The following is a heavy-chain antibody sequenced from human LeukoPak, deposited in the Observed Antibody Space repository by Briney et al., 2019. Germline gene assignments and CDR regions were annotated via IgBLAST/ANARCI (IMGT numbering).Heavy chain of an antibody. V-gene: IGHV3-33*06. Sequence: PGGSLRLSCAASGFTFSSYGMHWVRQAPGKGLEGVAVIWYDGSNKYYADSVKGRFTISRDNSKNTLYLQMNSRRAEDTAVYYCAKVNWRQWLAVEGYFDYWGQGTLVTVSS. CDR3: AKVNWRQWLAVEGYFDY. CDR1: GFTFSSYG. D-gene: IGHD6-19*01. J-gene: IGHJ4*02. CDR2: IWYDGSNK.